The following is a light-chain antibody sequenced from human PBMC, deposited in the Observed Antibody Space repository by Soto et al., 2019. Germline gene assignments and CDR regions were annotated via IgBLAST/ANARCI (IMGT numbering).Light chain of an antibody. J-gene: IGKJ1*01. V-gene: IGKV3-20*01. Sequence: EIVFTQSPGTLSLSPGERATLSCRASQSVSSSYLAWYQQKPGQAPRLLIYGASSRATGIPDRLSGSGSGTDFTLTISRLEPEDFAVYYCQQYGSSPRTFGQVTQMDI. CDR2: GAS. CDR1: QSVSSSY. CDR3: QQYGSSPRT.